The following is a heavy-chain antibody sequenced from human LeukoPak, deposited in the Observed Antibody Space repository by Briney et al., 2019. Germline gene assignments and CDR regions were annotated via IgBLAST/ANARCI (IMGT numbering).Heavy chain of an antibody. J-gene: IGHJ4*02. CDR1: GFTFSSYA. CDR3: AREHDLVVGSHAMLDY. Sequence: GGSLRLSCAASGFTFSSYAMHWVRQAPGKGLEWVAVISYDGSNKYYADSVKGRFTISRDNSKNTLYLQMNSLRAEDTAVYYCAREHDLVVGSHAMLDYWGQGTLVTVSS. V-gene: IGHV3-30-3*01. CDR2: ISYDGSNK. D-gene: IGHD2-8*02.